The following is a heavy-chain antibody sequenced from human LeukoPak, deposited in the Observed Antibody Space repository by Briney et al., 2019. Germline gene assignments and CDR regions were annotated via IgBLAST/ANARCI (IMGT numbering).Heavy chain of an antibody. CDR3: AKGGNKEFDY. Sequence: GGSLRLSCAASGFSVSSNYMSWVRQTPGKGLEWFSVIYSGGNTYYADSVKGRFTISRDNSKNTLHLQMNSPRAEDTAVYYCAKGGNKEFDYWGQGALVTVSS. CDR2: IYSGGNT. V-gene: IGHV3-53*01. D-gene: IGHD2/OR15-2a*01. J-gene: IGHJ4*02. CDR1: GFSVSSNY.